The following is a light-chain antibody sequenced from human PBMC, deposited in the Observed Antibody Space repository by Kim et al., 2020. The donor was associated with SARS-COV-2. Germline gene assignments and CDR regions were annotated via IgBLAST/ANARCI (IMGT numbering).Light chain of an antibody. CDR2: VAS. V-gene: IGKV3-20*01. CDR3: QHNCSPRT. J-gene: IGKJ1*01. Sequence: LTPADRPTHAERASQSISSNYLTWYQQKPGQAPRLLVDVASSRATGIPDRFSGGGSETDFALTISRLKPEDFAVYYCQHNCSPRTYDQGTKVDIK. CDR1: QSISSNY.